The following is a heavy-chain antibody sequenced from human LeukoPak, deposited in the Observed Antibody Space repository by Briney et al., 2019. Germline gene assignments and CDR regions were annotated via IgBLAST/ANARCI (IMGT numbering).Heavy chain of an antibody. V-gene: IGHV3-20*04. Sequence: GGSLRLSCAASGFTFSSYGMSWVRQAPGKGLEWVSGINWNGGSTGYADSVKGRFTISRDNAKNTLYLQMNSLRAEDTAVYYCARVYCSSTSCPFEYWGQGTLVTVSS. CDR2: INWNGGST. CDR1: GFTFSSYG. D-gene: IGHD2-2*01. J-gene: IGHJ4*02. CDR3: ARVYCSSTSCPFEY.